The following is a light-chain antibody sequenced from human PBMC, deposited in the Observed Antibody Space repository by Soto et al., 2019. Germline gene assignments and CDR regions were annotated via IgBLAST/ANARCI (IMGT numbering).Light chain of an antibody. V-gene: IGKV1-5*03. Sequence: DIQMTQSPSTLSAFFGDRVTITCRASQSIRSWLAWYQQKPGKAPRLLIYKASTLETGVPSRFSGSGSGTEFTLTISSLQPDDSATYYCQQYDNYSTFGGGTKVDIK. J-gene: IGKJ4*01. CDR3: QQYDNYST. CDR1: QSIRSW. CDR2: KAS.